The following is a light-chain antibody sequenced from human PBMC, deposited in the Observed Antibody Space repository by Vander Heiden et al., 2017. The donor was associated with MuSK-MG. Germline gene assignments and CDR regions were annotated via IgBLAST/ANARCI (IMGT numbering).Light chain of an antibody. CDR1: QDISNA. V-gene: IGKV1-NL1*01. CDR2: AAS. J-gene: IGKJ1*01. Sequence: DIQMTQSPSSLSASVGDRVTIPCRASQDISNALAWYQHKPGKAPKLLLYAASRLQSGDPSRFSGSGYGTDYTLTISSLQPEDSAAYSCQQDDNNPPWTFGQGTKVEI. CDR3: QQDDNNPPWT.